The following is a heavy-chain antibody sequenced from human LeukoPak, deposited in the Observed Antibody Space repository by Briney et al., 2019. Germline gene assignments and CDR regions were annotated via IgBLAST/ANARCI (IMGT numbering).Heavy chain of an antibody. J-gene: IGHJ4*02. Sequence: SGPTLVKPTQTLTLTCTFSGFSFSTSGVAVGWIRQPPGKALEWLALIYWDDDKRYSPSLKSRLTITKDTSKNQVVLTMTNMDPVDTATYYRAHRSIAAAGVLFDYWGQGTLVTVSS. V-gene: IGHV2-5*02. CDR1: GFSFSTSGVA. D-gene: IGHD6-13*01. CDR3: AHRSIAAAGVLFDY. CDR2: IYWDDDK.